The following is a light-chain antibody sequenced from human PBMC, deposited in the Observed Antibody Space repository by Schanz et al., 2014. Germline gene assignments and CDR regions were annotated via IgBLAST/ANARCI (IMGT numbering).Light chain of an antibody. Sequence: QSALTQPASVSGSPGQSITISCTGTSRDIGGYSYVSRFQQHPGKTPKLMIYDVNKRPSGVSKRFSGSKSGNTASLTISGLQAEDEADFYCASYTSNSIVVFGGGTKLTVL. V-gene: IGLV2-14*03. J-gene: IGLJ2*01. CDR1: SRDIGGYSY. CDR2: DVN. CDR3: ASYTSNSIVV.